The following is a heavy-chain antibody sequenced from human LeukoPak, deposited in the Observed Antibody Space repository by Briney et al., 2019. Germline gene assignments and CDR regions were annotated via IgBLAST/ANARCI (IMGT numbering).Heavy chain of an antibody. D-gene: IGHD3-3*01. Sequence: GGSVRLSCSVSGFSFSIYSMDWVRQAPGQGLEWISYIGSGGTAYYADSVLGRFTVSRDNAKNSVYLQMNSLTVDDTAVYYCARDPVEGGLDFWGQGVLVTVSS. J-gene: IGHJ4*02. CDR3: ARDPVEGGLDF. V-gene: IGHV3-69-1*01. CDR1: GFSFSIYS. CDR2: IGSGGTA.